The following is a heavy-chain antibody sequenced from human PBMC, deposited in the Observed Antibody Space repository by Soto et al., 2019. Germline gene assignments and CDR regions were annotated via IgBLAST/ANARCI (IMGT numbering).Heavy chain of an antibody. Sequence: LSLTCAVYGGSFSGYYWSWIRQPPGKGLEWIGEINHSGSTNYNPSLKSRVTISVDTSKNQFSLKLSSVTAADTAVYYCARGLYYYGMDVWGQGTTVTVSS. CDR1: GGSFSGYY. CDR3: ARGLYYYGMDV. J-gene: IGHJ6*02. V-gene: IGHV4-34*01. CDR2: INHSGST.